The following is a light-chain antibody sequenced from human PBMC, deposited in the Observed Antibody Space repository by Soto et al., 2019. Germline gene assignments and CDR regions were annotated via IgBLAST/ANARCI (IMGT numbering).Light chain of an antibody. CDR2: KAS. CDR3: QQYKSYSFT. Sequence: DIQMTQSPSTLSASVGDRVTITCRASQSIDSWLAWYQQKPGKAPKLLIYKASTLESGVPSRFSGSGSGAEFTLTINSLQPDDFATYHCQQYKSYSFTFGGGTKVEIK. J-gene: IGKJ4*01. V-gene: IGKV1-5*03. CDR1: QSIDSW.